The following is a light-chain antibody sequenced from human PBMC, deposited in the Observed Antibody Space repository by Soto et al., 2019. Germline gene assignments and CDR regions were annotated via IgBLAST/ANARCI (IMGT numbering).Light chain of an antibody. J-gene: IGKJ3*01. CDR3: QKHDGVPL. V-gene: IGKV1-33*01. CDR1: QSISSY. CDR2: DAS. Sequence: DIQMTQSPSSLSASVGDRVTITCRASQSISSYLNWYQQKPGKAPKLLIYDASNLETGVPSRFSGGGSGTFFSFTINSLQPEDIATYYCQKHDGVPLFGPGTKVDIK.